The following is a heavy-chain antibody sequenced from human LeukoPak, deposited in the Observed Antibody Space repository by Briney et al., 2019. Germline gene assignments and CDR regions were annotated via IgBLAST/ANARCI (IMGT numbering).Heavy chain of an antibody. D-gene: IGHD6-19*01. CDR3: AKDEDSSGWYYFDY. J-gene: IGHJ4*02. Sequence: ARSLRLSCAASGFTFDAYAMHWLRQAPGKGLEWVSVISWNSGSIGYADSVKGRFTISRDNAKNSLYLQMNSLRAEDTALYYCAKDEDSSGWYYFDYWGQGTLVTVSS. CDR2: ISWNSGSI. V-gene: IGHV3-9*01. CDR1: GFTFDAYA.